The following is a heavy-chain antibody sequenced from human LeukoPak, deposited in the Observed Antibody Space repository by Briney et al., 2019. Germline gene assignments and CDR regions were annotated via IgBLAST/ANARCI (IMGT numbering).Heavy chain of an antibody. CDR2: ISSSSSTI. Sequence: PGGSLRLSCAASGFTFSSYWMHWVRQAPGKGLEWVSYISSSSSTIYYADSVKGRFTISRGNAKNSLYLQMNSLRAEDTAVYYCARDLTHDAFDIWGQGTMVTVSS. CDR1: GFTFSSYW. J-gene: IGHJ3*02. V-gene: IGHV3-48*04. D-gene: IGHD1-14*01. CDR3: ARDLTHDAFDI.